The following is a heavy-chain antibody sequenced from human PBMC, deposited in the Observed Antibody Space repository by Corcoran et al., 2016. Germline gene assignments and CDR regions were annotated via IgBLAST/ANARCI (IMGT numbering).Heavy chain of an antibody. D-gene: IGHD3-22*01. V-gene: IGHV4-34*01. CDR2: INNSGTT. CDR1: GGSFSGYY. J-gene: IGHJ6*02. Sequence: QVQVQQWGAGLLKPSETLSLTCAVYGGSFSGYYWSWIRQSPGRGLEWIGEINNSGTTIYNPSLESRVTVSIDTSGNQFSLKMTSVTAADTAGYYCASSRWYYYDSSALTGLWLYGMDVWGQGTTVTVSS. CDR3: ASSRWYYYDSSALTGLWLYGMDV.